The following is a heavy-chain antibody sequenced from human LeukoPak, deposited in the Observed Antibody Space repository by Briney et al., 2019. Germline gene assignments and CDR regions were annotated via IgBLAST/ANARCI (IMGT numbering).Heavy chain of an antibody. J-gene: IGHJ6*04. Sequence: PGGSLRLSCAASGFTVSSNYMSWVRQAPGKGLEWVSVIYSGGSTYYADSVKGRFTISRDNSKNTLFLQMNSPRAEDTAVYYCAKGRITMVRGVSMDVWGKGTTVTVSS. V-gene: IGHV3-53*05. CDR3: AKGRITMVRGVSMDV. CDR2: IYSGGST. CDR1: GFTVSSNY. D-gene: IGHD3-10*01.